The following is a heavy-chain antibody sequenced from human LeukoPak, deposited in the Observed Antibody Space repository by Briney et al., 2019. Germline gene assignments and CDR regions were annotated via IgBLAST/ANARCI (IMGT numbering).Heavy chain of an antibody. J-gene: IGHJ4*02. Sequence: GASVKVSCKASGYTFTGYYLHWVRQAPGQGPEWMGWINPNTGGSHYAQKFQGRVAMTRDTSISTAYMELSRLTSDDTAVYYCARDNGYHDFWGQGSLVTVSS. D-gene: IGHD5-24*01. CDR3: ARDNGYHDF. CDR2: INPNTGGS. CDR1: GYTFTGYY. V-gene: IGHV1-2*02.